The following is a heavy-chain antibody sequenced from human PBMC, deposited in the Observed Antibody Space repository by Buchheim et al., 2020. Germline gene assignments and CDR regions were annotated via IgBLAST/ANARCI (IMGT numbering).Heavy chain of an antibody. V-gene: IGHV3-53*02. D-gene: IGHD3-22*01. Sequence: EVQLVETGGGLIQPGGSLRLSCAASGFTVSSNYMSWVRQAPGKGLEWVSVIYSGGSTYYADSVKGRFTISRDNSKSTLYLQMNSLRAEDTAVYYCARDVGYYDSSGLYHFDYWGQGTL. J-gene: IGHJ4*02. CDR1: GFTVSSNY. CDR3: ARDVGYYDSSGLYHFDY. CDR2: IYSGGST.